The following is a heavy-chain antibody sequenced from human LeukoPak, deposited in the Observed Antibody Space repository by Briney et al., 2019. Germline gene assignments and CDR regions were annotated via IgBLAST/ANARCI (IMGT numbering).Heavy chain of an antibody. CDR1: GSTLTKIS. Sequence: ASVKVSCKVSGSTLTKISIDWVRQAPGKGLDCMGTFGPQVGETIHLQKLQGRLKMTADTSTDTAYMEMSSLQSEDTAVYYCATGAMVYEYWGQGTLVTASS. CDR2: FGPQVGET. D-gene: IGHD3-10*01. J-gene: IGHJ4*02. CDR3: ATGAMVYEY. V-gene: IGHV1-24*01.